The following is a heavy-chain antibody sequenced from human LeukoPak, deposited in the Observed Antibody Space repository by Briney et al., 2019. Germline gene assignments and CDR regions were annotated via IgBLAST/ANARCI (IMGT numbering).Heavy chain of an antibody. CDR1: GGSLSGGGYY. D-gene: IGHD2-2*01. CDR2: IYYSGST. V-gene: IGHV4-31*03. Sequence: TLSLTCTVSGGSLSGGGYYWSWIRQHPGKGLEWIGYIYYSGSTYYNPSLKSRLTISVDTSKNQFSMKLSSVTAADTAVYYCGRVRGSSTPFDYWGQGTLVTVSS. CDR3: GRVRGSSTPFDY. J-gene: IGHJ4*02.